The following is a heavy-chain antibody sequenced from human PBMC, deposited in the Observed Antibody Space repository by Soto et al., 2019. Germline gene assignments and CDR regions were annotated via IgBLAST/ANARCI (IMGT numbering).Heavy chain of an antibody. CDR3: AKGPYRLPSRYFDY. Sequence: QPGGSLRLSCAASGFTFTSYAMSWVRQAPGKGLEWVSAISGSGGSTYYADSVKGRFTISRDNSKNTLYLQKNSLRAEHTAVYYCAKGPYRLPSRYFDYWGQGTLVTVSS. D-gene: IGHD2-2*01. J-gene: IGHJ4*02. V-gene: IGHV3-23*01. CDR2: ISGSGGST. CDR1: GFTFTSYA.